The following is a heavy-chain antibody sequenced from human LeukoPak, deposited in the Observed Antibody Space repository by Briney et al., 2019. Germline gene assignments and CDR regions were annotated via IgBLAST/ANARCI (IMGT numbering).Heavy chain of an antibody. D-gene: IGHD5-12*01. V-gene: IGHV3-20*04. CDR3: ARGKDSGYEGEFDY. CDR1: GFTFDDYG. CDR2: INWNGGST. J-gene: IGHJ4*02. Sequence: RAGGSLRLSCAASGFTFDDYGMSWVRQAPGKGLEWVSGINWNGGSTGYADSVKGRFTISRDNAKNSLYLQMNRLRAEDTALYYCARGKDSGYEGEFDYWGQGTLVTVSS.